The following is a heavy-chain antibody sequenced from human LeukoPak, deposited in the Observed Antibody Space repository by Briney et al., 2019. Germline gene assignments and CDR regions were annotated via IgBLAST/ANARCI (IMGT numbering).Heavy chain of an antibody. J-gene: IGHJ4*02. CDR3: ARLRSGWYRDYFDY. CDR2: IYSGGST. V-gene: IGHV3-66*04. CDR1: GFTVSSNY. Sequence: GGSLRLSCAASGFTVSSNYMSWVRQAPGKGLEWVSVIYSGGSTYYADSVKGRFTISRDNSKNTLYLQMNSLRAEDTAVYYCARLRSGWYRDYFDYWGQGTLVTVSS. D-gene: IGHD6-19*01.